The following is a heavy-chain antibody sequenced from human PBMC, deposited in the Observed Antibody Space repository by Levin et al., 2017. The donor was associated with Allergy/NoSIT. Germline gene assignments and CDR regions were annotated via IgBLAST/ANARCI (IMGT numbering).Heavy chain of an antibody. Sequence: SGPTLVKPTQTLTLTCTFSGFSLSTSGMCVSWIRQPPGKALEWLALIDWDDDKYYSTSLKTRLTISKDTSKNQVVLTMTNMDPVDTATYYCARIRRPLFRACSGGSCYSFVYYYGMDVWGQGTTVTVSS. CDR3: ARIRRPLFRACSGGSCYSFVYYYGMDV. D-gene: IGHD2-15*01. V-gene: IGHV2-70*01. CDR1: GFSLSTSGMC. J-gene: IGHJ6*02. CDR2: IDWDDDK.